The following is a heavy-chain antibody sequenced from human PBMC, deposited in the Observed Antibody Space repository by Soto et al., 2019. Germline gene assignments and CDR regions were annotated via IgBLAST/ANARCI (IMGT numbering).Heavy chain of an antibody. V-gene: IGHV4-31*03. D-gene: IGHD2-15*01. CDR3: ARDRGLSLCSGGSCYLNWFDP. CDR2: IYYSGST. CDR1: GGPISSGGYY. Sequence: SETLSLTCTVSGGPISSGGYYWSWIRQHPGKGLEWIGYIYYSGSTYYNPSLKSRVTISVDTSKNQFSLKLSSVTAADTAVYYCARDRGLSLCSGGSCYLNWFDPWGQGTLVTVSS. J-gene: IGHJ5*02.